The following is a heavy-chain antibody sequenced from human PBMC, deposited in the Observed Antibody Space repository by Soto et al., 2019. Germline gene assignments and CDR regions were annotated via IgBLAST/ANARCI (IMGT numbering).Heavy chain of an antibody. CDR1: GYNFGIYW. D-gene: IGHD2-2*01. CDR2: IYPGDCAT. CDR3: ARLDCCGSSSNPYNSYFGMDV. V-gene: IGHV5-51*01. J-gene: IGHJ6*02. Sequence: LGESLKISCKVSGYNFGIYWFGWVRQMPGKGAEWRGLIYPGDCATTYSQSFKGQDTLSADKSISTSYVQSNSLKASDTTIYYCARLDCCGSSSNPYNSYFGMDVWGQGTTVTVAS.